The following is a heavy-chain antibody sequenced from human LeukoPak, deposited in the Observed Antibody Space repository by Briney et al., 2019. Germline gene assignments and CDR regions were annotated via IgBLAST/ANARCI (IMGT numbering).Heavy chain of an antibody. CDR3: AKDKLAVTTGNFDY. CDR1: GFTVSSNY. J-gene: IGHJ4*02. Sequence: GGSLRLSCAASGFTVSSNYMSWVRQAPGKGLEWVSVIYSGGSTYYADSVKGRFTISRDNSKNTLYLQMNSLRAEDTAVYYCAKDKLAVTTGNFDYWGQGTLVTVSS. CDR2: IYSGGST. V-gene: IGHV3-53*01. D-gene: IGHD4-17*01.